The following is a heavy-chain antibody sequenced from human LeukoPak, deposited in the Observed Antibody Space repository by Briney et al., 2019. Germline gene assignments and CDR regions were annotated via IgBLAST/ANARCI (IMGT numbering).Heavy chain of an antibody. Sequence: QTGGSLRLSCAASGFTFSSYWMIWVRQAPGKGLEWVANINRDGSERYHVDSVEGRFTISRDNAKNSVYLQMDSLRAEDTAVYYCARDLNARNSHELGYWGQGTLVTVSS. CDR1: GFTFSSYW. D-gene: IGHD7-27*01. CDR2: INRDGSER. CDR3: ARDLNARNSHELGY. J-gene: IGHJ4*02. V-gene: IGHV3-7*01.